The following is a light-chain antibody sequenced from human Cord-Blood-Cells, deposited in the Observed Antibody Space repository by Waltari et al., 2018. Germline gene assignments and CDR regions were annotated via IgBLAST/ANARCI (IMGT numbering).Light chain of an antibody. J-gene: IGLJ3*02. CDR1: SSDVGSYNL. CDR3: CSYAGSSTFV. V-gene: IGLV2-23*03. Sequence: QSALTQPRSVSGSPGQSITISCTGTSSDVGSYNLVSWYQQHPGKAPKLMIYEGSKRPAGVSNRFAGSKSGNTASVTISGLQAEDEADYYCCSYAGSSTFVFGGGTKLTVL. CDR2: EGS.